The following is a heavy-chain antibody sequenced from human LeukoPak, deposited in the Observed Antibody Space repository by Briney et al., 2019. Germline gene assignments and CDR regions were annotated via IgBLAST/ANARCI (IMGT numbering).Heavy chain of an antibody. Sequence: PGGSLRLSCAASGFTFSNYATSWARQAPGKAREWVSAVSGSGGSTYYADSVKGRFTISRDNSKNTLYLQMNSLRAEDTAVYYCTKGTIWLPFDYWGQGTLVTVSS. CDR2: VSGSGGST. D-gene: IGHD5-18*01. CDR3: TKGTIWLPFDY. J-gene: IGHJ4*02. V-gene: IGHV3-23*01. CDR1: GFTFSNYA.